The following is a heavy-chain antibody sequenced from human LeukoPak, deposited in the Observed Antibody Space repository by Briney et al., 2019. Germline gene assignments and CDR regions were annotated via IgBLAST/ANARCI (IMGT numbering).Heavy chain of an antibody. Sequence: AASVKVSCKASGYTFTDYYMHWVRQAPGQGLEWMGWINPNSGGTNYAQKFQGRVTMTRDTSISTAYMELSRLRSDDTAVYYCARESLVGATPFDYWGQGTLVTVSS. J-gene: IGHJ4*02. CDR2: INPNSGGT. CDR3: ARESLVGATPFDY. CDR1: GYTFTDYY. D-gene: IGHD1-26*01. V-gene: IGHV1-2*02.